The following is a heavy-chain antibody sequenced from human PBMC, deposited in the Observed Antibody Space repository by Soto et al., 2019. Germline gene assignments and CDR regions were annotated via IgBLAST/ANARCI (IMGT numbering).Heavy chain of an antibody. D-gene: IGHD3-22*01. V-gene: IGHV3-30-3*01. Sequence: PGGSLRLSCAASGFTFSSYAMHWVRQAPGKGLEWVAVISYDGGNKYYADSVKGRFTISRDISKDTLYLQLNSLRAEDTAVYCCALSQYYYDQFDYWGQGTLVTVSS. CDR3: ALSQYYYDQFDY. J-gene: IGHJ4*02. CDR2: ISYDGGNK. CDR1: GFTFSSYA.